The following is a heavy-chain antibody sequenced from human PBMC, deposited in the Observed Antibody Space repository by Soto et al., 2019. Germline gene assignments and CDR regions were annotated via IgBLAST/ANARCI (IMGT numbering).Heavy chain of an antibody. V-gene: IGHV3-23*01. Sequence: EVQVLESGGGLVQPGGSRRLSCATSGFTFSSCGMSWVRQAPGKGLEWVSGIGGSGDSAYYADSVRGRFTISRDNSKNTLYLQMNSLRVEDTAVYYCAKSHDFLSGYYRAPFDYWGQGTLITVSS. CDR3: AKSHDFLSGYYRAPFDY. CDR1: GFTFSSCG. J-gene: IGHJ4*02. D-gene: IGHD3-3*01. CDR2: IGGSGDSA.